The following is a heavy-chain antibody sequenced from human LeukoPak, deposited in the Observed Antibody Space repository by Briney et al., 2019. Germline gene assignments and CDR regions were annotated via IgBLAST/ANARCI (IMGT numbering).Heavy chain of an antibody. CDR1: GGSISSSSYY. CDR2: IYYSGST. CDR3: ARHYDILTGNSALNFDY. V-gene: IGHV4-39*01. J-gene: IGHJ4*02. D-gene: IGHD3-9*01. Sequence: SETLSLTCTVSGGSISSSSYYWGWIRQPPGKGLEWIGSIYYSGSTYYNPSLKSRVTISVDTSKNQFSLKLSSVTAADTTVYHCARHYDILTGNSALNFDYWGQGTLVTVSS.